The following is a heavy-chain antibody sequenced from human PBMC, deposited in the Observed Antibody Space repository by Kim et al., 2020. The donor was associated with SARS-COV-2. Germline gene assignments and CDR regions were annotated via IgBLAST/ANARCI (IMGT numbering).Heavy chain of an antibody. CDR3: ARLAGHCDTTSCPWDY. CDR2: IFPNGIT. J-gene: IGHJ4*02. D-gene: IGHD3-22*01. Sequence: SETLSLTCTVSGGSVSSSGYYWGWISQPPGKALEWIGTIFPNGITHYNPSLKSRLTISIDTSKNQFSLRLSSVTAADTAVHYCARLAGHCDTTSCPWDYWGQGTLVTVSS. CDR1: GGSVSSSGYY. V-gene: IGHV4-39*01.